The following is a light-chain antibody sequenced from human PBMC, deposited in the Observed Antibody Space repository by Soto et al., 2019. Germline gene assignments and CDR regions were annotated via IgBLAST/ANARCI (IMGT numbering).Light chain of an antibody. V-gene: IGKV2-24*01. J-gene: IGKJ3*01. CDR1: EGLAF. CDR2: KLS. Sequence: DIVMTQTPLSLPVTLGQPASISCRSSEGLAFLSWLHQRPGQPPRFLIYKLSQRFSGFPDRFSGSGAGTNFTLKISGVEPEDVGVYYCVQGKKFPFTFGPGTRVDIK. CDR3: VQGKKFPFT.